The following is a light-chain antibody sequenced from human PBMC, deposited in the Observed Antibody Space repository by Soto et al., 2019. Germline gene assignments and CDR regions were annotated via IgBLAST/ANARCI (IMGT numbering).Light chain of an antibody. Sequence: SYELTQPPSVSVSPGQTASITCSGDKLGDKYASWYQQKPGQSPVLLIYEDNKRPSGIPERFSGSSSGNTATLTISGTQTMDEADYYCQAWDSSILFGGGTKLTVL. V-gene: IGLV3-1*01. J-gene: IGLJ2*01. CDR2: EDN. CDR1: KLGDKY. CDR3: QAWDSSIL.